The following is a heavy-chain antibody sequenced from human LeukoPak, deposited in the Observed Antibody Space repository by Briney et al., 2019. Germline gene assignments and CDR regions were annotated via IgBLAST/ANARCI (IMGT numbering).Heavy chain of an antibody. CDR3: ARHLPAPGAFDI. D-gene: IGHD3-3*02. J-gene: IGHJ3*02. Sequence: GGSLRLSCAASGFTFSSYSMNWVRQAPGKGLEWVSSIGSSSSYIYYADSVKGRFTISRDNAKNSLYLQMNSLRAEDTAVYYCARHLPAPGAFDIWGQGTMVTVSS. CDR1: GFTFSSYS. CDR2: IGSSSSYI. V-gene: IGHV3-21*01.